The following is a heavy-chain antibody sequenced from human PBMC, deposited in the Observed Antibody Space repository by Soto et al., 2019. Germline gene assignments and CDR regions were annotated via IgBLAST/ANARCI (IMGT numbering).Heavy chain of an antibody. V-gene: IGHV4-4*07. CDR3: ARGQRFSDWFDP. Sequence: ETLSLTCTVTGGTLSGYYWTGMRQSAGGGLEWIGRIYSSGSTNYNPSLKSRVTISLDTSMSHFYLRLRSVSAADTAVYYCARGQRFSDWFDPWGQGTLVTVSS. CDR2: IYSSGST. J-gene: IGHJ5*02. D-gene: IGHD3-3*01. CDR1: GGTLSGYY.